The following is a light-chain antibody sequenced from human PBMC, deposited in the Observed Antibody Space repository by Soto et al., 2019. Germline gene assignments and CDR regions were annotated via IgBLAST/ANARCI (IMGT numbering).Light chain of an antibody. CDR1: SSNIGTSS. J-gene: IGLJ1*01. Sequence: QSALTQPQSASGTPGQRVTISCSGSSSNIGTSSVHWFQQLPGTAPKLLISTTNQRPSGVPERFSGSKSGTSASLAISGLQSEDEADYYCAAWDDSLNGHVFGSGPKVTVL. CDR2: TTN. V-gene: IGLV1-44*01. CDR3: AAWDDSLNGHV.